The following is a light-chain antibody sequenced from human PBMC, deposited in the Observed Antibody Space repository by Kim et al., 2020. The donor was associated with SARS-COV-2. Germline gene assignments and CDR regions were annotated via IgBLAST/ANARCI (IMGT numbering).Light chain of an antibody. CDR2: TAS. V-gene: IGKV1-16*02. Sequence: ASVVDRVTITCRASQDIGNSFELCQQKPGKAPKSLIYTASSLQSGVPSKFSGSGSGTDFTLTITSLQPEDFATYYCRQYKSYPVTFGQGTRLEIK. CDR3: RQYKSYPVT. J-gene: IGKJ5*01. CDR1: QDIGNS.